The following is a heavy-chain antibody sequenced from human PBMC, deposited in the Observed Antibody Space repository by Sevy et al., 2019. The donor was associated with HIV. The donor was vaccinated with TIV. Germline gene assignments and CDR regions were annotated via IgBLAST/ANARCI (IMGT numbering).Heavy chain of an antibody. CDR3: ATTKDYYDSSGSPFDY. V-gene: IGHV1-24*01. CDR2: FEPEDAET. J-gene: IGHJ4*02. CDR1: GYTLSQLS. D-gene: IGHD3-22*01. Sequence: ASLKVSCKVSGYTLSQLSLHWVRQAPGKGLEWMGSFEPEDAETIYAQKFQGRVTMTEDRSTDTAYMELSSLGSEDTAVYFCATTKDYYDSSGSPFDYWGQGTLVTVSS.